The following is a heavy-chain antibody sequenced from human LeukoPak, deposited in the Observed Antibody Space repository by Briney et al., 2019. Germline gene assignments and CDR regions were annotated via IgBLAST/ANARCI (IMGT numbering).Heavy chain of an antibody. CDR3: ARVSAVYYGSGGSDY. D-gene: IGHD3-10*01. CDR2: INPNSGGT. V-gene: IGHV1-2*02. J-gene: IGHJ4*02. CDR1: GYTFTGYY. Sequence: ASVKVSCKASGYTFTGYYMHWERQAPGQGLEWMGWINPNSGGTNYAQKFQGRVTMTRDTSISTAYMELSRLRSDDTAVYYCARVSAVYYGSGGSDYWGQGTLVTVSS.